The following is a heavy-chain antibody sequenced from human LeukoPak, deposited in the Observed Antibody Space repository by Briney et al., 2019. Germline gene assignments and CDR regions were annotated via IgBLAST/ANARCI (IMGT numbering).Heavy chain of an antibody. J-gene: IGHJ4*02. CDR3: ASGYCSGGSCREFDY. V-gene: IGHV4-59*01. D-gene: IGHD2-15*01. CDR2: IYYSGST. CDR1: GGSISSYY. Sequence: SETLSLTCTVSGGSISSYYWSWIRQPPGKGLEWIGYIYYSGSTNYNPSLKSRVTISVDASKNQFSLKLSSVTAADTAVYYCASGYCSGGSCREFDYWGQGTLVTVSS.